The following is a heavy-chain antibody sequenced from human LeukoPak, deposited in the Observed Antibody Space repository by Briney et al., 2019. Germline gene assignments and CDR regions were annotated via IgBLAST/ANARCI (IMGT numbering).Heavy chain of an antibody. CDR1: GFTFSSYA. CDR3: AKDYYGSGSYYGFLCS. Sequence: GGSLRLSCAASGFTFSSYAMSWVRQAPGKGLEWVSAISGSGGSTYYADSVKGRFTISRDNSKNTLYLQMNSLRAEDTAVYYCAKDYYGSGSYYGFLCSWGQGTLVTVSS. V-gene: IGHV3-23*01. CDR2: ISGSGGST. J-gene: IGHJ5*02. D-gene: IGHD3-10*01.